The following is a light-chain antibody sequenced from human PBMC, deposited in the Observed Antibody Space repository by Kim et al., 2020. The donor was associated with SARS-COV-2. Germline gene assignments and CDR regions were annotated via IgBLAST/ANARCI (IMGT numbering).Light chain of an antibody. V-gene: IGKV3-20*01. CDR1: QSVISNK. J-gene: IGKJ2*03. CDR2: DAS. Sequence: SPGERATLSCRDSQSVISNKLAWYQQKPGKAPRLLIYDASSRATGIPDRFSGSGSGTDFTLTIIRLGPEDFAVYYCQQFGSSPLYSFGQGTKLEI. CDR3: QQFGSSPLYS.